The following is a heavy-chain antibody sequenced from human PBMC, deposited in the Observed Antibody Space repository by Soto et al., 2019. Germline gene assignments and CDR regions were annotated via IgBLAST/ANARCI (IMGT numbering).Heavy chain of an antibody. V-gene: IGHV3-66*01. Sequence: EVQLVESGGGLVQPGGSLRLSCAASGFTVSSNYMSWVRQAPGKGLEWVSVIYSGGSTYYADSVKGRFTISRDNSKNTLYLQMNSLRAEDTAVYYCAWTYYDYIWASPEVPLPQNDYCGQGTLVTVSS. CDR1: GFTVSSNY. CDR2: IYSGGST. D-gene: IGHD3-16*01. CDR3: AWTYYDYIWASPEVPLPQNDY. J-gene: IGHJ4*02.